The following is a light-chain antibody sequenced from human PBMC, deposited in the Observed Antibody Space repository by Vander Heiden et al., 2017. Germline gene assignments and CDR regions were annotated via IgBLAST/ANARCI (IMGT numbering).Light chain of an antibody. CDR2: HVS. CDR1: QSPVYSDGNIY. J-gene: IGKJ2*01. V-gene: IGKV2-30*01. CDR3: MQATHWPYT. Sequence: DILMTQSPLSLSVTLGQPASISCRSSQSPVYSDGNIYLNWLQLRPGQSPRRLLHHVSNRDSGVPDRFSGSGSGTNFTLKISGVEAEDVGVYYCMQATHWPYTSGQGTKLEIK.